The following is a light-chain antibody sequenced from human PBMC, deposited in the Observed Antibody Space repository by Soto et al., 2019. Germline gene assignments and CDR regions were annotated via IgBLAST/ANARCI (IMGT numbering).Light chain of an antibody. CDR3: QQSYTTSWT. V-gene: IGKV1-39*01. CDR2: TVS. J-gene: IGKJ1*01. CDR1: QTISNY. Sequence: DIQMTQSPSSVSASVGDRVTITCRANQTISNYLNWYQQKPGKAPKLLVYTVSNLHSGVPSRFSGGASGTDFTLTISSLQPEDCATYYCQQSYTTSWTFGQGTKVAIK.